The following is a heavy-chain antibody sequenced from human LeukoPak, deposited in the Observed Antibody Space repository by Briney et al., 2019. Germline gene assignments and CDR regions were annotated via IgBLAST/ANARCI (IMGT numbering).Heavy chain of an antibody. V-gene: IGHV4-59*08. D-gene: IGHD3-16*01. CDR3: ARLSNPYGGFHLDF. Sequence: PSETLSLTCTVSGDSIRNYYWSWIRQPPGKGLEWIGYVRFSGRTNYSPSLKRRVTMSVDTSKNQFSLRLTPVTAADTAFYYCARLSNPYGGFHLDFWGQGTLVTVSS. J-gene: IGHJ4*02. CDR2: VRFSGRT. CDR1: GDSIRNYY.